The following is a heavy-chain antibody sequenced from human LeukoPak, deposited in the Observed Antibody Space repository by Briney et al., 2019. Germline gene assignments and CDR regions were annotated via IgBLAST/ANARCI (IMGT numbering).Heavy chain of an antibody. Sequence: PSQTLSLTCTVYIGSICSGSYYWSWIRQPPGKGLEWIGRIYTSGSTNYNPSLKSRVTISVDTSTNQFSLKLSSVTAADTAVYYCASSYDSSGYYFGVGAFDIWGQGTMVTVSS. V-gene: IGHV4-61*02. CDR2: IYTSGST. CDR1: IGSICSGSYY. J-gene: IGHJ3*02. D-gene: IGHD3-22*01. CDR3: ASSYDSSGYYFGVGAFDI.